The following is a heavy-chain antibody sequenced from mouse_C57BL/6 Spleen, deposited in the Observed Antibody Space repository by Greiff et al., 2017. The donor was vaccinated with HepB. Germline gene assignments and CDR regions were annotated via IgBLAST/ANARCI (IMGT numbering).Heavy chain of an antibody. CDR2: IYPGDGDT. CDR1: GYAFSSSW. Sequence: VQLQQSGPELVKPGASVKISCKASGYAFSSSWMNWVKQRPGKGLEWIGRIYPGDGDTNYNGKFKGKATLTADKSSSTAYMQLSSLTSEDSAVYFWARREYYGSRRWYFDVWGTGTTVTVSS. D-gene: IGHD1-1*01. CDR3: ARREYYGSRRWYFDV. V-gene: IGHV1-82*01. J-gene: IGHJ1*03.